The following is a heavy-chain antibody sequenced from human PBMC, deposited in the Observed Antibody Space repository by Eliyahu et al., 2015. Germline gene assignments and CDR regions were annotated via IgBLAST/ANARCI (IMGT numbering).Heavy chain of an antibody. CDR2: MYNGGAA. CDR1: GXXVSSSY. V-gene: IGHV3-53*01. J-gene: IGHJ4*02. CDR3: ARDLGAYKRAFDY. D-gene: IGHD3-16*01. Sequence: EVQLVESGGGFIQPGGSLXXSCAAXGXXVSSSYMSWVRQAPGQGLEWLAVMYNGGAAYYADSVKGRFTISRDSSKNTLYLQMNSLRGDDTAVYYCARDLGAYKRAFDYWGQGTLVTVSS.